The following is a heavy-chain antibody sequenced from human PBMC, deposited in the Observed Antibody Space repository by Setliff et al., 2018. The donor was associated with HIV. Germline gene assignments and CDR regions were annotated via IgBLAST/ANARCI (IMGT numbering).Heavy chain of an antibody. CDR1: GFTVTTYW. J-gene: IGHJ3*01. V-gene: IGHV3-7*01. Sequence: GGSLRLSWAASGFTVTTYWMSWVRQAPGKGLEWVANIKQDGSEKYYLDSVKGRFTISRDNAKNSLYLQMNSLRVEDSAVYYCAREVLRGGDDAFGLWGRGTVVTVSS. D-gene: IGHD3-10*01. CDR3: AREVLRGGDDAFGL. CDR2: IKQDGSEK.